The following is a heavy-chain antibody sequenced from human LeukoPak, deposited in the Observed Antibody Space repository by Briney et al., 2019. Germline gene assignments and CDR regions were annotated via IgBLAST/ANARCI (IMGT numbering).Heavy chain of an antibody. J-gene: IGHJ5*02. D-gene: IGHD1-26*01. Sequence: SVKVSCKVSGYTLTELSMHWVRQAPGQGLEWMGGIIPIFGTANYAQKFQGRVTITADESTSTAYMELSSLRSEDTAVYYCARGLVGATHSLGPWGQGTLVTVSS. V-gene: IGHV1-69*13. CDR1: GYTLTELS. CDR2: IIPIFGTA. CDR3: ARGLVGATHSLGP.